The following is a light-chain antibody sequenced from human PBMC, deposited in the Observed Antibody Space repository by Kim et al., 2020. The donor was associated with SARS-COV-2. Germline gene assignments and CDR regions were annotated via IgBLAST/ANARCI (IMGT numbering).Light chain of an antibody. CDR2: GKN. CDR3: NSRDSSGNHWV. V-gene: IGLV3-19*01. Sequence: SSELTQDPAVSVALGQTVGITCQGDSLRSYYASWYQQKPGQAPLLVIHGKNNRPSGIPDRFSGSSSGNTASLTITGAQAEDEADYYCNSRDSSGNHWVFGGGTQLTVL. J-gene: IGLJ3*02. CDR1: SLRSYY.